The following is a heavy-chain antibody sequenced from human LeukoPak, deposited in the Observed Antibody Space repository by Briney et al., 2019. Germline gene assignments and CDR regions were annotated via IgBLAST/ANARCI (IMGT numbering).Heavy chain of an antibody. V-gene: IGHV4-59*12. CDR1: GGPISSYY. CDR3: ARRPRVGATPFFGY. Sequence: SGTLSLTCTVSGGPISSYYWSWIRQPPGKGLEWIGYIYNSGSTNYNPSLKSRVTISVDTSKNQFSLKLSSVTAADTAVYYGARRPRVGATPFFGYWGQGILVTVSS. D-gene: IGHD1-26*01. CDR2: IYNSGST. J-gene: IGHJ4*02.